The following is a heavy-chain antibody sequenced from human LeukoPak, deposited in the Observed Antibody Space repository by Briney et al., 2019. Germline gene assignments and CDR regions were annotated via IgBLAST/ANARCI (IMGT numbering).Heavy chain of an antibody. V-gene: IGHV5-51*01. D-gene: IGHD3-16*01. Sequence: GESLKISCKGSGYSFPTYWIGWVRQMPGKGLEWMGIIYPGDSDIRYSPSFQGQVTISVDKSISTAYLQWSSLKASDTAMYYCARLPALTARGYYFDYWGQGTLVTVSS. CDR3: ARLPALTARGYYFDY. CDR1: GYSFPTYW. CDR2: IYPGDSDI. J-gene: IGHJ4*02.